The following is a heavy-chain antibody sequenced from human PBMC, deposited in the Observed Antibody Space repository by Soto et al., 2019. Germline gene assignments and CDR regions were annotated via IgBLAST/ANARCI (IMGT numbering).Heavy chain of an antibody. Sequence: GGSLRLSCAASGFTFSSYAMSWVRQAPGKGLEWVSAISGSGGSTYYADSVKGRVTISRDNSKNTLYLQMNSLRAEDTAVYYCAKLPKSEYSSSSFDYWGQGTLVTVSS. CDR1: GFTFSSYA. J-gene: IGHJ4*02. D-gene: IGHD6-6*01. V-gene: IGHV3-23*01. CDR3: AKLPKSEYSSSSFDY. CDR2: ISGSGGST.